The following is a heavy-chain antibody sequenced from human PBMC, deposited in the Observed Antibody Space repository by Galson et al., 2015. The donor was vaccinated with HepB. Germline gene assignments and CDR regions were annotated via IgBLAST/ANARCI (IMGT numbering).Heavy chain of an antibody. J-gene: IGHJ6*02. CDR2: ISSSSSYI. CDR3: ARDQGAATTVYYYYGMDV. CDR1: GFTFSSYS. Sequence: SLRLSCAASGFTFSSYSMNWVRQAPGKGLEWVSSISSSSSYIYYADSVKGRFTISRDNAKNSLYLQMNSLRAEDTAVYYCARDQGAATTVYYYYGMDVWGQGTTVTVSS. V-gene: IGHV3-21*01. D-gene: IGHD6-25*01.